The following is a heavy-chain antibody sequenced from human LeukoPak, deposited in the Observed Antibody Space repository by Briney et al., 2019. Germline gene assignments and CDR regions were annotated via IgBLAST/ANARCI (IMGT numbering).Heavy chain of an antibody. D-gene: IGHD6-13*01. J-gene: IGHJ5*02. CDR2: IYYSGST. CDR1: GGSISSYC. CDR3: ARRSSWYWFDP. Sequence: PSETLSLTCTVSGGSISSYCWSWIRQPPGKGLEWIGYIYYSGSTNYNPSLKSRVTISGDTSKNQFSLKLSSVTAADTAVYYCARRSSWYWFDPWGQGTLVTVSS. V-gene: IGHV4-59*08.